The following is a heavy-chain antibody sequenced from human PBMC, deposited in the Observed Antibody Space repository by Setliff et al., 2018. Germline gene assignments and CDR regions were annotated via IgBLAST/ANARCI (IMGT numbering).Heavy chain of an antibody. Sequence: GESLKISCAASGLTFRTYAMSWVRQAPGKGLEWVSYISSSSTSIYSDSVKDRFTISRDNAKKSLYLQMDSLRAEDTAVYYCVRELRVIVGVGIQGVFDIWGQGTMVTVSS. J-gene: IGHJ3*02. D-gene: IGHD3-22*01. CDR2: ISSSSTSI. V-gene: IGHV3-48*01. CDR1: GLTFRTYA. CDR3: VRELRVIVGVGIQGVFDI.